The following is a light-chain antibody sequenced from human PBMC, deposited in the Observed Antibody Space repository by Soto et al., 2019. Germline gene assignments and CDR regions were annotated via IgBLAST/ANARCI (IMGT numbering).Light chain of an antibody. Sequence: QSALTQPASVSGSPGQSITISCTGTSSDVGGYNYVSWYQQHPGKAPKFMIYDVSNRPSGVSNRFSGSKSGNTASRTISGLLAEDEADYYCSSYTTSNTRQIVFGTGTKLTVL. CDR3: SSYTTSNTRQIV. CDR2: DVS. CDR1: SSDVGGYNY. V-gene: IGLV2-14*01. J-gene: IGLJ1*01.